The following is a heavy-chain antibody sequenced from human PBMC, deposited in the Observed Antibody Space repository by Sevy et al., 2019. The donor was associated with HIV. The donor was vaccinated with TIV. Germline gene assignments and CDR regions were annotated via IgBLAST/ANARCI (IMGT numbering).Heavy chain of an antibody. V-gene: IGHV1-2*02. J-gene: IGHJ4*02. D-gene: IGHD3-22*01. CDR1: GYTFTGYY. CDR3: ARGREYYYDSSRSNSFDY. CDR2: INPNSGGT. Sequence: ASVKVSCKASGYTFTGYYTHWVRQAPGQGLEWMGWINPNSGGTNYPQKFQGRVTMTRDTSIITAYMELSRLRSDDTAVYYCARGREYYYDSSRSNSFDYWGQGTLVTVSS.